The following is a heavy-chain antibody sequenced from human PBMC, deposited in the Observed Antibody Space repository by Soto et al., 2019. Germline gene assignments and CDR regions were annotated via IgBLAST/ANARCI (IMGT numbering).Heavy chain of an antibody. D-gene: IGHD6-19*01. J-gene: IGHJ6*02. Sequence: GGSLRLSCAASGFTFSSYEMNWVRQAPGKGLEWVSYISGGGSTIYYADSVKGRFTISRDNAKNSLYLQMNSLRAEDTAVYYCARVDSSGWYSYYYYGMDVWGQGTTVTVSS. V-gene: IGHV3-48*03. CDR2: ISGGGSTI. CDR1: GFTFSSYE. CDR3: ARVDSSGWYSYYYYGMDV.